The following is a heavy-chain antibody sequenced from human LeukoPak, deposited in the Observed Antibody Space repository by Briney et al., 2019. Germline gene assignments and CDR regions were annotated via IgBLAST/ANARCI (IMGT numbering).Heavy chain of an antibody. D-gene: IGHD5-12*01. V-gene: IGHV3-23*01. J-gene: IGHJ6*03. CDR2: ISGSGGST. CDR3: ARGRTPRGYSGYDIYYYMDV. CDR1: GFTFSSYG. Sequence: GGSLRLSCAASGFTFSSYGMSWVRQAPGKGLEWVSAISGSGGSTYYADSVKGRFTISRDNSKNTLYLQMNSLRAEDTAVYYCARGRTPRGYSGYDIYYYMDVWGKGTTVTVSS.